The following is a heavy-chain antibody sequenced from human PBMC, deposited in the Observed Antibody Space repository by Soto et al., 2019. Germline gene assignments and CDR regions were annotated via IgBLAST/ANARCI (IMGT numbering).Heavy chain of an antibody. CDR1: GFTFSSYD. J-gene: IGHJ4*02. D-gene: IGHD6-13*01. CDR3: ARGRAERQLVSFCDY. CDR2: IGTAGDT. Sequence: GGSLRLSCAASGFTFSSYDMHWVRQATGKGLEWVSAIGTAGDTYYPGSVKGRFTISRENAKNSLYLQMNSLRAEDTAVYYCARGRAERQLVSFCDYWGQGTLVTVSS. V-gene: IGHV3-13*01.